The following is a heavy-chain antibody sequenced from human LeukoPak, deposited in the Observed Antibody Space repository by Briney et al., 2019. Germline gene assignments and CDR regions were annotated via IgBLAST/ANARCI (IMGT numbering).Heavy chain of an antibody. D-gene: IGHD6-19*01. CDR1: GYTFTSYG. Sequence: ASVRVSCKASGYTFTSYGISWVRQAPGQGLEWMGWISAYNGNTNYAQKFQGRVTMTRDTSISTAYMELSRLRSDDTAVYYCARDMRGSGWYFDYWGQGTLVTVSS. V-gene: IGHV1-18*01. CDR3: ARDMRGSGWYFDY. J-gene: IGHJ4*02. CDR2: ISAYNGNT.